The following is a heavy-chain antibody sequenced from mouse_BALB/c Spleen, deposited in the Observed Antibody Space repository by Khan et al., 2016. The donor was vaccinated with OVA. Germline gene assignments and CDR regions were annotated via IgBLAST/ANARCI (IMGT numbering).Heavy chain of an antibody. Sequence: QIQLVQSGPELKKPGETVKISCKASGHTFTKYGMNWVKQTPGEGLKWMGWINTYTGEPTYADDFNGRFAFSLATSANTAYLQINHLKNEDTATYFCARPPYISYVMDNWGQGTSVTVSS. CDR3: ARPPYISYVMDN. CDR2: INTYTGEP. CDR1: GHTFTKYG. D-gene: IGHD2-10*01. V-gene: IGHV9-3-1*01. J-gene: IGHJ4*01.